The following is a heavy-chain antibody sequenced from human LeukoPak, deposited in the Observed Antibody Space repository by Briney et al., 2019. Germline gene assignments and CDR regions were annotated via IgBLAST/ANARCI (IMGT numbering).Heavy chain of an antibody. J-gene: IGHJ4*02. Sequence: GGSLRLSCAASGFTFNSYPMSWVRQARGKGLEWVSTIGAGGGGTYYADSVKGRFTFSTDNSKNTLYLQMNSLKAEDTAVYYCAKGLAVATSYFDYWGQGTLVTVSS. CDR2: IGAGGGGT. D-gene: IGHD6-19*01. CDR1: GFTFNSYP. V-gene: IGHV3-23*01. CDR3: AKGLAVATSYFDY.